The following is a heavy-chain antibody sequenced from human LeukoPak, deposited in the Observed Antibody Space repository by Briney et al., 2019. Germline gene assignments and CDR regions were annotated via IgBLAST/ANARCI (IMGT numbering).Heavy chain of an antibody. CDR2: ISDVGNRI. CDR3: GRDQGGRYSIDH. CDR1: GFTFSHHW. Sequence: GGSLRLSCATSGFTFSHHWMHWVRQAPGKGPEWVSHISDVGNRITYADYVKGRFSISRDNAKNALYLQLNSLRAEDTAVYYCGRDQGGRYSIDHWGQGTLVTVSS. D-gene: IGHD1-26*01. J-gene: IGHJ4*02. V-gene: IGHV3-74*01.